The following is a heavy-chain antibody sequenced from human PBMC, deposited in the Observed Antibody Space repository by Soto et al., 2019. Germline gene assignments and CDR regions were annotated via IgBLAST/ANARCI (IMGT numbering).Heavy chain of an antibody. V-gene: IGHV2-5*02. CDR1: GFSLATSEVG. J-gene: IGHJ5*01. Sequence: QVTLKESGPTLVKPTQTLTLTCTFSGFSLATSEVGVGWIRQPPGQALEWLAFIYWDDAKRYSPSLKSRLTIIKDTSSHQVVLIMNNVSTVDSGTYYCAHRREYRGGWNSGWFDSWGQGILVSVSS. D-gene: IGHD1-1*01. CDR3: AHRREYRGGWNSGWFDS. CDR2: IYWDDAK.